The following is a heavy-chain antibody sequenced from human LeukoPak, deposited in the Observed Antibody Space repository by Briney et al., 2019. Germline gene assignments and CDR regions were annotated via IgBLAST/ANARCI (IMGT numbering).Heavy chain of an antibody. V-gene: IGHV5-51*01. D-gene: IGHD6-13*01. Sequence: GESLKISCKHSEYGFPNYCIGWVRRMPGKGLEWMGIIYPDDSDTRYSPSFQGQVTISADRSINTAYLQWSSLKAADTAMYYCAIGRGEQQLGDSWGQGTLVIVSS. J-gene: IGHJ5*01. CDR1: EYGFPNYC. CDR2: IYPDDSDT. CDR3: AIGRGEQQLGDS.